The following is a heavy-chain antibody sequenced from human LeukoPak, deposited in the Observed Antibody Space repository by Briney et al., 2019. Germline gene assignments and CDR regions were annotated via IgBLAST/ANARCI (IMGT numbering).Heavy chain of an antibody. V-gene: IGHV3-64*04. CDR1: GFTISSYA. J-gene: IGHJ6*02. Sequence: GGSLRLSCAASGFTISSYAMHWVRQTPGKGLEYVSAISSNGGRFTISRDNSKNTLYLQMNSLRAEDTAVYYCARDTSRDIVLMVYGILDYWGQGTTVTVSS. CDR2: ISSNGG. D-gene: IGHD2-8*01. CDR3: ARDTSRDIVLMVYGILDY.